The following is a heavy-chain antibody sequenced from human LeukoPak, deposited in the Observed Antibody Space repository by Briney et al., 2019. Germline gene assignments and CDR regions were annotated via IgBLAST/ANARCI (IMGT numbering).Heavy chain of an antibody. CDR1: GGSISSSSYY. V-gene: IGHV4-61*02. Sequence: KPSETLSLTCTVSGGSISSSSYYWGWIRQPAGKGLEWIGRIYTSGSTNYNPSLKSRVTMSVDTSKNQFSLKLSSVTAADTAVYYCARGAGYCSSTSCYEAHFDYWGQGTLVTVSS. J-gene: IGHJ4*02. CDR3: ARGAGYCSSTSCYEAHFDY. D-gene: IGHD2-2*01. CDR2: IYTSGST.